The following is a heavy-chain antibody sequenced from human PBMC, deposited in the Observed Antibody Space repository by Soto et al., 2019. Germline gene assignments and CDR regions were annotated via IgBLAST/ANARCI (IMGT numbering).Heavy chain of an antibody. J-gene: IGHJ4*02. CDR1: GFNFNNYG. Sequence: QVQLVESGGGVVQPGRSLRLSCAASGFNFNNYGMHWVRQAPGKGLEWVAFIWFNGINKYYAESVKGRFAISRDNSENSLFLQMDSLRVDDTGVYYCVRDGDFCTGFGKDYWGQGTLVTVSS. D-gene: IGHD2-8*02. CDR2: IWFNGINK. CDR3: VRDGDFCTGFGKDY. V-gene: IGHV3-33*01.